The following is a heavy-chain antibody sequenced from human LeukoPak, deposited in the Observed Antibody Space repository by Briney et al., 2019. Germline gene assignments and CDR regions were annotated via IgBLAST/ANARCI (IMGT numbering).Heavy chain of an antibody. J-gene: IGHJ4*02. CDR3: ARDPAPYSDLHKLDY. D-gene: IGHD3-22*01. CDR1: GGTFSSYA. V-gene: IGHV1-69*13. CDR2: IIPIFGTA. Sequence: GASVKVPCKASGGTFSSYAISWVRQAPGQGLEWMGGIIPIFGTANYAQKFQGRVTITADESTSTAYMELSSLRSEDTAVYYCARDPAPYSDLHKLDYWGQGTLVTVSS.